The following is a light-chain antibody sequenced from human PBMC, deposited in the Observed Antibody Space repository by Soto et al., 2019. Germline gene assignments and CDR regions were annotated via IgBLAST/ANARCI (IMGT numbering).Light chain of an antibody. J-gene: IGKJ1*01. CDR3: QQYGSSGT. Sequence: EIVLTQSPGTQSLSPGERATLSCMASQSVSSSYLAWYQQKPGQAPRLLIYGASNRATGIPDRFSGSGSGTDFTLTISRLEPEDFAVYYCQQYGSSGTFGQGTKADI. CDR2: GAS. CDR1: QSVSSSY. V-gene: IGKV3-20*01.